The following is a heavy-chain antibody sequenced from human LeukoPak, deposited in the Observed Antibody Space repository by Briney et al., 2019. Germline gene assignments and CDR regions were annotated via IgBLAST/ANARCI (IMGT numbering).Heavy chain of an antibody. J-gene: IGHJ3*02. CDR1: GGSISSYY. V-gene: IGHV4-59*08. CDR3: ARQEGDAFDI. Sequence: QPSETLSLTCTVSGGSISSYYWSWIRQPPRKGLEWIGYIYYSGSTNYNPSLKSRVTISVDTSKNQFSLKLSSVTAADTAVYYCARQEGDAFDIWGQGTMVTVSS. CDR2: IYYSGST.